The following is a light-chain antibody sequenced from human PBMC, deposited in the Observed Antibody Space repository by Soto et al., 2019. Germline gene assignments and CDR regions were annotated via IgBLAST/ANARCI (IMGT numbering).Light chain of an antibody. CDR2: AAS. CDR1: QSISSY. CDR3: QQSYSTPPFT. V-gene: IGKV1-39*01. Sequence: DIQMTQSPSSLSASVGDRFTITCRASQSISSYLNWYQQKPGKAPKLLIYAASSLQSGVPSRFSGSGSGTDFTLTISSLQPEDFATYYCQQSYSTPPFTFGPGTKVDIK. J-gene: IGKJ3*01.